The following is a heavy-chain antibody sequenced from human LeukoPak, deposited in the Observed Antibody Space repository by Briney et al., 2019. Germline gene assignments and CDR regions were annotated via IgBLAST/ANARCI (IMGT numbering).Heavy chain of an antibody. CDR3: ARGRDVYSSGWKSRFDY. Sequence: ASVKVSRKASGYTFTGYYMHWVRQAPGQGLEWMGWINPNSGGTNYAQKFQGRVTMTRDTSISTAYMELSRLRSDDTAVYYCARGRDVYSSGWKSRFDYWGQGTLVTVSS. CDR1: GYTFTGYY. CDR2: INPNSGGT. V-gene: IGHV1-2*02. J-gene: IGHJ4*02. D-gene: IGHD6-19*01.